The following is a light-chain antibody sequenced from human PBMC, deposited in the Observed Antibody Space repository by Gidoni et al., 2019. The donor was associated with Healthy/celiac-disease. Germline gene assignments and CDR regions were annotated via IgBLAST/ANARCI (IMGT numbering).Light chain of an antibody. Sequence: DIQMTHSPSSLSASVGDRVTITCRASQDISNYLAWYQQKPGKVPKLLIYAASTLQSGVPSRFSGSGSGTDFTLTISSLQPEDVASYYCQRYNSAPLTFGGGTKVEIK. CDR1: QDISNY. J-gene: IGKJ4*01. V-gene: IGKV1-27*01. CDR3: QRYNSAPLT. CDR2: AAS.